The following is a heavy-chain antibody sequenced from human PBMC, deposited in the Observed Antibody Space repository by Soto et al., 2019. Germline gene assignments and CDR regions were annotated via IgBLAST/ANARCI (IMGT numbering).Heavy chain of an antibody. D-gene: IGHD4-17*01. J-gene: IGHJ4*02. CDR1: CGSISSISYC. Sequence: SEPLFLTYTVACGSISSISYCWGWIRQPPGKGLEWIGSIYYSGSTYYNPSLKSRVTISVDTSKNPFSLKLSSVTAADTAVYYCARRTFTVTTLFDYWGQGTLVTVSS. CDR2: IYYSGST. V-gene: IGHV4-39*01. CDR3: ARRTFTVTTLFDY.